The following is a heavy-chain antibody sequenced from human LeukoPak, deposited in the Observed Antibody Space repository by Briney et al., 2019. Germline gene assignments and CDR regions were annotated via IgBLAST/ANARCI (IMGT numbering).Heavy chain of an antibody. Sequence: GASVKVSCKASGYTFTSYDINWVRQAPGQGVEWMGWMTPNRFNPRYPQTFHGSVTMTRHPSLSTAYMELTSLRSDDTAVYYCARGQKSYGSGSYYWFDLWGQGTLVTVSS. J-gene: IGHJ5*02. CDR3: ARGQKSYGSGSYYWFDL. CDR1: GYTFTSYD. V-gene: IGHV1-8*01. D-gene: IGHD3-10*01. CDR2: MTPNRFNP.